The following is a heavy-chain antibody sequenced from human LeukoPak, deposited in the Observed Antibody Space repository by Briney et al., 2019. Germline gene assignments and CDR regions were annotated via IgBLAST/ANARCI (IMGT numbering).Heavy chain of an antibody. D-gene: IGHD6-19*01. CDR2: IYSGGST. CDR3: AKDEKRVAVAGTSEFDY. V-gene: IGHV3-66*01. J-gene: IGHJ4*02. Sequence: GGSLRLSCAASGFTVSSNYMSWVRQAPGKGLEWVSVIYSGGSTYYADSVKGRFTISRDNSKNTLYLQMNSLRAEDTALYYCAKDEKRVAVAGTSEFDYWGQGTLVTVSS. CDR1: GFTVSSNY.